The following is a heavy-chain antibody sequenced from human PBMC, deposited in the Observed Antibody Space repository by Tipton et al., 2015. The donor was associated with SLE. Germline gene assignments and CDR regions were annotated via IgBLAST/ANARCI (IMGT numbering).Heavy chain of an antibody. CDR3: ARGGRDPLGY. CDR2: INHSGST. V-gene: IGHV4-34*01. Sequence: LRLSCAASGFTFDDYAMHWVRQAPGKGLEWVGEINHSGSTNYNPSLKSRVTISVDTSKNQFSLKLSSVTAADTAVYYCARGGRDPLGYWGQGTLVTVSS. J-gene: IGHJ4*02. CDR1: GFTFDDYA. D-gene: IGHD2-21*02.